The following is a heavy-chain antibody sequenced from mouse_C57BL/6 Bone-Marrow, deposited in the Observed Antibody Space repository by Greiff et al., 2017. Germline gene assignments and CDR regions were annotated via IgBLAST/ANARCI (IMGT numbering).Heavy chain of an antibody. D-gene: IGHD1-1*01. Sequence: QVQLQQPGAELVKPGASVKVSCKASGYTFTSYWMHWVKQRPGQGLEWIGMIHPSDSDTNYTHKFKGKATLTVDKSSSTAYMQLSSLTSADSAVYDCAIRIRCYYAMGFWGQGNSVPVSS. CDR1: GYTFTSYW. J-gene: IGHJ4*01. V-gene: IGHV1-74*01. CDR3: AIRIRCYYAMGF. CDR2: IHPSDSDT.